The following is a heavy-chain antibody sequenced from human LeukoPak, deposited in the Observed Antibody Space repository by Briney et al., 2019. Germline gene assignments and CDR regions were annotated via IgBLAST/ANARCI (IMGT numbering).Heavy chain of an antibody. V-gene: IGHV4-61*01. J-gene: IGHJ3*02. CDR2: IYYSGST. CDR1: GGSISSSSYY. Sequence: SETLSLTCTVSGGSISSSSYYWSWIRQPPGKGLEWIGYIYYSGSTNYNPSLKSRVTISVDTSKNQFSLKLSSVTAADTAVYYCARKYSYGPNDAFDIWGQGTMVTVSS. D-gene: IGHD5-18*01. CDR3: ARKYSYGPNDAFDI.